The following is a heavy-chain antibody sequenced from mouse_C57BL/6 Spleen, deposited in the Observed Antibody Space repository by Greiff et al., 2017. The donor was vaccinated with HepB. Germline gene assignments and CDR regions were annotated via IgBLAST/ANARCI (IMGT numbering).Heavy chain of an antibody. J-gene: IGHJ1*03. V-gene: IGHV1-82*01. CDR3: AMYGNYVDWYFDV. D-gene: IGHD2-10*02. CDR1: GYAFSSSW. CDR2: IYPGDGDT. Sequence: VKLQQSGPELVKPGASVKISCKASGYAFSSSWMNWVKQRPGKGLEWIGRIYPGDGDTNYNGKFKGKATLTADKSSSTAYMQLSSLTSEDSAVYFCAMYGNYVDWYFDVWGTGTTVTVSS.